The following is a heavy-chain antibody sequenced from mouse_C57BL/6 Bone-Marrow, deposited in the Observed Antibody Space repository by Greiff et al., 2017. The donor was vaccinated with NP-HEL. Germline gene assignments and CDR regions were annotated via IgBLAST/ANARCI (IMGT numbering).Heavy chain of an antibody. Sequence: QVQLQQSGAELARPGASVKLSCKASGYTFTSYGISWVKQRTGQGLEWIGEIYPRSGNTYYNEKFKGKATLTADKSSSTAYMELRSLTSEDSAVYFCASPPYCYGGSSFAYWGQGTLVTVSA. CDR2: IYPRSGNT. J-gene: IGHJ3*01. CDR1: GYTFTSYG. CDR3: ASPPYCYGGSSFAY. D-gene: IGHD1-1*01. V-gene: IGHV1-81*01.